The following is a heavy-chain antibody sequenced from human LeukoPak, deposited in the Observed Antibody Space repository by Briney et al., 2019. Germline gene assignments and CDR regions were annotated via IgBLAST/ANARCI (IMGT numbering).Heavy chain of an antibody. Sequence: GGSLRLSCATSGFTFSSYAMRWVRQAPGKGLEWVSTIVGDAGVTYYADPAKGRFTISRDNSKYTLFLQMNSLRAEDTAVYYCAKDTPLTAYTSGWSRNSFDYWGQGSLVTVSS. CDR3: AKDTPLTAYTSGWSRNSFDY. CDR1: GFTFSSYA. J-gene: IGHJ4*02. D-gene: IGHD6-19*01. CDR2: IVGDAGVT. V-gene: IGHV3-23*01.